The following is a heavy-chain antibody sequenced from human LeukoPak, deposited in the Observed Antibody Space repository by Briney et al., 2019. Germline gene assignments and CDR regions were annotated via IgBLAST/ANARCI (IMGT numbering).Heavy chain of an antibody. CDR2: INHSGST. J-gene: IGHJ4*02. CDR1: GGSFSGYY. Sequence: PSETLSLTCAVYGGSFSGYYWSWIRQPPGKGLEWIGGINHSGSTNYNPSLKSRVTISVDTSKNQFSLKLSSVTAADTAVYYCARSFSRYSYGYRGRGIVFDYWGQGTLVTVSS. V-gene: IGHV4-34*01. CDR3: ARSFSRYSYGYRGRGIVFDY. D-gene: IGHD5-18*01.